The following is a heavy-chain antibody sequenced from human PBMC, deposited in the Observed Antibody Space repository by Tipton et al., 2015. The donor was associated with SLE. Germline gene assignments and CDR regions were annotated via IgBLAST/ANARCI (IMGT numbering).Heavy chain of an antibody. D-gene: IGHD6-19*01. J-gene: IGHJ3*02. Sequence: SLRLSCAASGFTFSGYAMSWVRQAPGKGLEWVSAISGSGGSTYYADSVKGRFTISRDNSKNTLYLQMNSLRAEDTAVYYCAKDLQQWLGADAFDIWGQGTMVTVSS. CDR3: AKDLQQWLGADAFDI. V-gene: IGHV3-23*01. CDR2: ISGSGGST. CDR1: GFTFSGYA.